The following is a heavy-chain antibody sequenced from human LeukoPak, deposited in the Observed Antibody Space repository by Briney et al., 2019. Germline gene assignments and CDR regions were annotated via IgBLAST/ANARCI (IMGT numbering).Heavy chain of an antibody. CDR1: GFTFSSYA. CDR3: AKDPYAVRYFDWLSRAATVLTHFDY. J-gene: IGHJ4*02. Sequence: GGSLRLSCAASGFTFSSYAMSWVRQAPGKGLEWVSAISGSGGSTYYADSVKGRFTISRDNSKNTLYLQMNSLRAEDTAVYYCAKDPYAVRYFDWLSRAATVLTHFDYWGQGTLVTVSS. D-gene: IGHD3-9*01. V-gene: IGHV3-23*01. CDR2: ISGSGGST.